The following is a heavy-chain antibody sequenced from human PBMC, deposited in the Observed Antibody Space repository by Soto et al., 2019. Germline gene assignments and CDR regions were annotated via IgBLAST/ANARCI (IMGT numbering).Heavy chain of an antibody. D-gene: IGHD2-15*01. J-gene: IGHJ3*02. Sequence: QVQLVQSGAEVKKPGSSVKVSCKASGGTFSSYAISWVRQAPGQGLEWMGGIIPIFGTANYAQKFQGRVTITADESTSTAYMGLSSLRSEDTAVYYCARTGYCSGGSCYSDAFDIWGQGTMVTVSS. V-gene: IGHV1-69*01. CDR2: IIPIFGTA. CDR3: ARTGYCSGGSCYSDAFDI. CDR1: GGTFSSYA.